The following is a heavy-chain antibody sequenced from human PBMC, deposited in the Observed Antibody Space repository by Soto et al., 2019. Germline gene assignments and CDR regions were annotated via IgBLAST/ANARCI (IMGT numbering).Heavy chain of an antibody. J-gene: IGHJ6*02. Sequence: QVQLVQSGAEVKKPGASVKVSCKASGYTFTSYDINWVRQATGQGLEWMGWMNPNSGNTGYAQKFQGRVTMTRNTSTSTAYMVLSSMRSADTAVYYCALGPTIFGLTYGMYVWGQGTTVTVSS. CDR3: ALGPTIFGLTYGMYV. CDR1: GYTFTSYD. CDR2: MNPNSGNT. D-gene: IGHD3-3*01. V-gene: IGHV1-8*01.